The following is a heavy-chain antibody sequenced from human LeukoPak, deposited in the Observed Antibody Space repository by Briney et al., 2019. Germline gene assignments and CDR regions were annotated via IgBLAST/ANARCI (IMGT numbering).Heavy chain of an antibody. J-gene: IGHJ4*02. CDR2: IYYSGST. CDR1: GGSISSYY. Sequence: SETLSLTCTVSGGSISSYYWSWIRQPPGKGLEWIGYIYYSGSTNYNPSLKSRVTISVDTSKNQFSLKLSSVTAADTAVYYCARSRGGSGYYSLTLEYYFDYWGQGTLVTVSS. CDR3: ARSRGGSGYYSLTLEYYFDY. V-gene: IGHV4-59*08. D-gene: IGHD3-22*01.